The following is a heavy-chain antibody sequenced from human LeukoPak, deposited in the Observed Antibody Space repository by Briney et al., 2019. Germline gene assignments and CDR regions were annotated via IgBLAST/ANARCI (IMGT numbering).Heavy chain of an antibody. CDR2: ISGSGGSI. Sequence: GGSLRLSCAASGFTFSSYGMSWVRQAPGKWLEWVSAISGSGGSIYYADSVKGRFTISRVNSKNTLYLQMNSLRAEDTAVYYCAETPRLFDWLKGPYFDYWGQGTLVTVSS. D-gene: IGHD3-9*01. CDR3: AETPRLFDWLKGPYFDY. CDR1: GFTFSSYG. V-gene: IGHV3-23*01. J-gene: IGHJ4*02.